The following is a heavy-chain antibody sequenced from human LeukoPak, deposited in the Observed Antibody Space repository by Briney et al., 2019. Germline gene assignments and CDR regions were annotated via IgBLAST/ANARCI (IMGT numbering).Heavy chain of an antibody. J-gene: IGHJ4*02. CDR3: ARLIGYYDSSGYSEPNDY. Sequence: PSETLSLTCTVSGGSISSYYWGWIRQPPGKGLEWIGSIYHSGSTYYNPSLKSRVTISVDTSKNQFSLKLSSVTAADTAVYYCARLIGYYDSSGYSEPNDYWGQGTLVTVSS. V-gene: IGHV4-38-2*02. D-gene: IGHD3-22*01. CDR2: IYHSGST. CDR1: GGSISSYY.